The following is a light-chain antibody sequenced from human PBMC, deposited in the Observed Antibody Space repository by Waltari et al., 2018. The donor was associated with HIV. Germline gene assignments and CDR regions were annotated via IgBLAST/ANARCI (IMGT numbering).Light chain of an antibody. Sequence: DIVITQSPSSLAASLRERATIICKSSESVIYSSNNRHYFTWYQQKPGQLPKLRIYWASTRESGVPDRFRGSGSGTDFTHTYSSLQAEDDAVDDCQEYYSTPRRGNLGGGTKVEIK. J-gene: IGKJ4*01. CDR3: QEYYSTPRRGN. V-gene: IGKV4-1*01. CDR2: WAS. CDR1: ESVIYSSNNRHY.